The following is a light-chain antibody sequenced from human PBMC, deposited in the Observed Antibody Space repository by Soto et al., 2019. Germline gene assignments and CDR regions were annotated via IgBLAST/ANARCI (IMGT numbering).Light chain of an antibody. J-gene: IGKJ4*01. Sequence: DIVMTQSPDSLAVSLGERATINCKSSQSVLYSSNNKNYLAWYQQKPGQPPKLLIYWASTRESGVPDRFSGRGSGTDFTLTISSLQAEDVAVYYCQQYYSTPLTFGGGTTVEIK. CDR3: QQYYSTPLT. CDR2: WAS. V-gene: IGKV4-1*01. CDR1: QSVLYSSNNKNY.